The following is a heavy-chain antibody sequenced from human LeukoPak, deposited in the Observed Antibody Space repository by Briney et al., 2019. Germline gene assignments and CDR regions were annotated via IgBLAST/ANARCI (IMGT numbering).Heavy chain of an antibody. CDR3: TRWAALGPWDY. D-gene: IGHD7-27*01. CDR2: ISSEGSSI. J-gene: IGHJ4*02. V-gene: IGHV3-74*01. CDR1: GFTFSSYW. Sequence: PGGSLRLSCAASGFTFSSYWMHWVRQAPGKGLVWVSRISSEGSSISYADSVKGRFTISRDNAKNTLYLQMNSLRAEDTAVYYCTRWAALGPWDYWGQGTLVTVSS.